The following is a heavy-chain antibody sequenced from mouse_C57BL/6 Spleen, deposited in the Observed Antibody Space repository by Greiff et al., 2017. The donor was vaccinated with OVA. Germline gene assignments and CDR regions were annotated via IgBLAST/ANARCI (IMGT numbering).Heavy chain of an antibody. CDR3: ARGYYYGSSYDYFDY. CDR1: GFTFSSYT. Sequence: EVQVVESGGGLVKPGGSLKLSCAASGFTFSSYTMSWVRQTPEKRLEWVATISGGGGNTYYPDSVKGRFTISRDNAKNTLYLQMSSLRSEDTALYYCARGYYYGSSYDYFDYWGQGTTLTVSS. V-gene: IGHV5-9*01. D-gene: IGHD1-1*01. J-gene: IGHJ2*01. CDR2: ISGGGGNT.